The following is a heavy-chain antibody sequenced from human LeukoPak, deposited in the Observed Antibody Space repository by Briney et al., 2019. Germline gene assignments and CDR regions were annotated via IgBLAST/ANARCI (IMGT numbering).Heavy chain of an antibody. Sequence: GGSLRLSCAASGFTFSSYAMHRVRQAPGKGLEYVSAISSNGGSTYYANSVKGRFTISRDNSKNTLYLQMGSLRAEDMAVYYCARVYEVAAPSKLYYYYGMDVWGQGTTVTVSS. V-gene: IGHV3-64*01. CDR1: GFTFSSYA. J-gene: IGHJ6*02. CDR3: ARVYEVAAPSKLYYYYGMDV. D-gene: IGHD6-13*01. CDR2: ISSNGGST.